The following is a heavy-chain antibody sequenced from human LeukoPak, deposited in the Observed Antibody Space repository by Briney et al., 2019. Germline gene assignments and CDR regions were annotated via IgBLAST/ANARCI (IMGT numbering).Heavy chain of an antibody. D-gene: IGHD1-14*01. CDR1: GFTFSSYS. Sequence: GGSLRLSCAASGFTFSSYSMNWVRQAPGKGLEWVSSISSGSSYIYYADSMKGRFTISRDNAKNSLYLQMNYLRAEDTAVYYCARGNREPGASDIWGQGTMVTVSS. CDR3: ARGNREPGASDI. CDR2: ISSGSSYI. J-gene: IGHJ3*02. V-gene: IGHV3-21*01.